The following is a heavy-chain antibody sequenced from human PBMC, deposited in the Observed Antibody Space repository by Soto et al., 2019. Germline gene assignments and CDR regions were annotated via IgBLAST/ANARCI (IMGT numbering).Heavy chain of an antibody. CDR3: TTEPIKNYYDSND. V-gene: IGHV3-15*07. CDR2: IKSKIDGGTA. D-gene: IGHD3-22*01. CDR1: GFTFSNAW. J-gene: IGHJ4*02. Sequence: EVQLVESGGGLVKPGGSLRLSCAASGFTFSNAWMNWVRQAPGKGREWVGRIKSKIDGGTADYAAPVKGRFTISRDDSKNTLYLQMNSLKTEDTAVYYCTTEPIKNYYDSNDWCQGTLVTVSS.